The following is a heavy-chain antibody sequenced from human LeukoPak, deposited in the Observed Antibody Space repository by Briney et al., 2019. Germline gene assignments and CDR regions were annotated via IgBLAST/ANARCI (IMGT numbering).Heavy chain of an antibody. Sequence: ASVKVSCKASGYTFTGYYMHWVRQAPGQGLEWMGWINPNSGGTNYAQKFQGRVTMTRDTSISTAYMELSRLRSDDTAVYYCAKDPSHYGDYTEYFQHWGQGTLVTVSS. V-gene: IGHV1-2*02. CDR2: INPNSGGT. J-gene: IGHJ1*01. CDR1: GYTFTGYY. D-gene: IGHD4-17*01. CDR3: AKDPSHYGDYTEYFQH.